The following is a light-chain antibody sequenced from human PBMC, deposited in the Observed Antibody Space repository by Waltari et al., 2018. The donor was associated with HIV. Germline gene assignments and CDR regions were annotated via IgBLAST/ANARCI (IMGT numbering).Light chain of an antibody. Sequence: SALTQPASASGSPRQSLTISCSGTTRHVPTYNFVPWYQKHPDKAPTLLIYDVDTRPSGVPRRFSGSKSGDTAALTISAIQADDEADYFCSSYTTTNTVVFGGGTKVSVL. CDR1: TRHVPTYNF. J-gene: IGLJ2*01. CDR3: SSYTTTNTVV. V-gene: IGLV2-14*03. CDR2: DVD.